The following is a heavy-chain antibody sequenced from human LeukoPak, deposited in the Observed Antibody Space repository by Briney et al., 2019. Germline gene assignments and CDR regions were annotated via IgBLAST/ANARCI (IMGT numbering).Heavy chain of an antibody. CDR3: ARGDYCSSTSCYYYYYYGMDV. D-gene: IGHD2-2*01. V-gene: IGHV1-18*01. J-gene: IGHJ6*02. CDR2: ISAYNGNT. Sequence: GASVKVSCRASGYTFTSYGISWVRQAPGQGLEWMGWISAYNGNTNYAQKLQGRVTMTTDTSTSTAYMELRSLRSDDTAVYYCARGDYCSSTSCYYYYYYGMDVWGQGTTVTVSS. CDR1: GYTFTSYG.